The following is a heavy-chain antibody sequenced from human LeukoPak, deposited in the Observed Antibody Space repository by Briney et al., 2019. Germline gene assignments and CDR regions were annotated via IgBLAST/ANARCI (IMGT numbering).Heavy chain of an antibody. CDR1: GFTFYNAW. CDR2: IISRTDGGTT. D-gene: IGHD5-18*01. Sequence: PGGSLRLSCAASGFTFYNAWMTWVRQAPGKGLEWVGHIISRTDGGTTDYAAPVEGRFTISRHDSKDTLYLQMNSLKTEDTGVYYCTTGRLMKRGYSYGYFVYWGQGALVTVSS. CDR3: TTGRLMKRGYSYGYFVY. V-gene: IGHV3-15*01. J-gene: IGHJ4*02.